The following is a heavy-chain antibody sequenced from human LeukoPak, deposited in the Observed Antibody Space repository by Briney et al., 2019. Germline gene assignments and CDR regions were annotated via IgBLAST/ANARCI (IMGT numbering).Heavy chain of an antibody. CDR3: ATMLEGYYFDY. CDR1: GGTFSRYA. J-gene: IGHJ4*02. CDR2: IIPILGIA. Sequence: SSVPVSLQASGGTFSRYAISWLRPAPAQGLAWMGRIIPILGIANYAQKFQGRVTITADKSTSTAYMELSSLRSEDTAVYYCATMLEGYYFDYWGQGTLVTVSP. D-gene: IGHD2-8*01. V-gene: IGHV1-69*04.